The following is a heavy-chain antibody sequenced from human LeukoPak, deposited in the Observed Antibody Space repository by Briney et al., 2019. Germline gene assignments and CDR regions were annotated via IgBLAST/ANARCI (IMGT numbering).Heavy chain of an antibody. V-gene: IGHV4-59*12. J-gene: IGHJ4*02. CDR3: ARGSPKADQ. CDR2: IYYSGLT. Sequence: KTSETLSLTCTVSGGSISGFYWSWVRQSPGRGLEWIGYIYYSGLTDYNHSLRRRVAISLDTFNNQYFLKLDSVTAADTAMYYCARGSPKADQWGRGPLVTVSS. CDR1: GGSISGFY. D-gene: IGHD2-2*01.